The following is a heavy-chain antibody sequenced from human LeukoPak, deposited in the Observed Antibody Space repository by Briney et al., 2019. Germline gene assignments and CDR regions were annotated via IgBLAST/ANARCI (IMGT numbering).Heavy chain of an antibody. CDR1: GYTFTGYY. CDR3: ARGYGKGGPSFDY. J-gene: IGHJ4*02. V-gene: IGHV1-2*02. Sequence: GASVKVSCKASGYTFTGYYMHWVRQAPGKGLEWMGWINPNSGDTNYAQKFQGRVTMTRDTSISTAYMELSRLRSDDTAVYYCARGYGKGGPSFDYWGQGTLATVSS. CDR2: INPNSGDT. D-gene: IGHD1-1*01.